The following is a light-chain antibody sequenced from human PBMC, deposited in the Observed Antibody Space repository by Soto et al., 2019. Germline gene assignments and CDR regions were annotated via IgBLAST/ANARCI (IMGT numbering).Light chain of an antibody. CDR3: NSYTRFSTYV. V-gene: IGLV2-14*01. Sequence: QSALTQPASVSGSPGQSITISCTGASSDVGLYDFVSWYQQHPGKAPKLLIYEVTYRPSGVSSRFSGSKSGNTASLTISGLQAEDEADYYCNSYTRFSTYVFGTGTQLTVL. CDR2: EVT. J-gene: IGLJ1*01. CDR1: SSDVGLYDF.